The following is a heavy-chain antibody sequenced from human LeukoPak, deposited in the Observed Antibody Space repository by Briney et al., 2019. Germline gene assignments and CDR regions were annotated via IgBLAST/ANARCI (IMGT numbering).Heavy chain of an antibody. CDR3: AGRGQRYFRD. V-gene: IGHV4-59*08. Sequence: SETLSLTCSISAYSITSGYWSWIRQPPAKGREWIGYIYGIENTDYNPSLKSRVTISLDTSKNQLSLSQTAVTAADTAVYYCAGRGQRYFRDWGQGTLVTVSS. CDR2: IYGIENT. J-gene: IGHJ1*01. CDR1: AYSITSGY.